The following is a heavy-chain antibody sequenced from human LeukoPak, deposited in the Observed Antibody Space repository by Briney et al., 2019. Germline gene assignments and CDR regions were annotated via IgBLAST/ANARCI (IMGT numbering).Heavy chain of an antibody. V-gene: IGHV5-10-1*01. J-gene: IGHJ6*02. CDR2: IDPSDSYT. Sequence: GESLRISCKGSGHSFTSYWISWVRPMPGIGLERMGRIDPSDSYTNYSPSFQGHVTISADKSISTAYLQWSSLKASDTAIYYCARRGYYYYGMDVWGQGTTVTVSS. D-gene: IGHD3-10*01. CDR1: GHSFTSYW. CDR3: ARRGYYYYGMDV.